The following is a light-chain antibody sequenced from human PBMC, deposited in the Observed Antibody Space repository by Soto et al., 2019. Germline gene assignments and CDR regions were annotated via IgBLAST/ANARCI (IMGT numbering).Light chain of an antibody. CDR3: GSWDSSLSAYV. CDR2: DDD. J-gene: IGLJ1*01. CDR1: SSNIGGNS. Sequence: QSVMTQPPSVSAVPGQRVTISCSGSSSNIGGNSVSWYQQLPGTAPKLLIYDDDKRPSGIPDRFSGSKSGTSATLGITGFQTGDEADYYCGSWDSSLSAYVFGTGTKVTVL. V-gene: IGLV1-51*01.